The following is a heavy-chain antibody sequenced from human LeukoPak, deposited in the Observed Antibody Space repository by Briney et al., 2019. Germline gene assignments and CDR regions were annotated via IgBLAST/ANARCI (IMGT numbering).Heavy chain of an antibody. J-gene: IGHJ6*03. CDR3: ARPHLDGQQLVFYMDV. D-gene: IGHD6-13*01. CDR1: GFTFSSYS. CDR2: ISSVSSTI. Sequence: LPGGSLRLSCAASGFTFSSYSMNWVRQAPGKGLEWVSYISSVSSTIYYADSVKGRFTISRDNAKNSLYLQMNSLRAEDTAVYYCARPHLDGQQLVFYMDVWGKGTTVTVSS. V-gene: IGHV3-48*01.